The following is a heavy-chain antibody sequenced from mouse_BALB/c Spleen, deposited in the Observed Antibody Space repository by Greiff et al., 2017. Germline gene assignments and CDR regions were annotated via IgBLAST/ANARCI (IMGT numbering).Heavy chain of an antibody. CDR2: ISYSGST. D-gene: IGHD3-3*01. CDR3: ARGTQRAGAMDY. Sequence: EVKLMESGPSLVKPSQTLSLTCSVTGDSITSGYWNWIRKFPGNKLEYMGYISYSGSTYYNPSLKSRISITRDTSKNQYYLQLNSVTTEDTATYYCARGTQRAGAMDYWGQGTSVTVSS. V-gene: IGHV3-8*02. J-gene: IGHJ4*01. CDR1: GDSITSGY.